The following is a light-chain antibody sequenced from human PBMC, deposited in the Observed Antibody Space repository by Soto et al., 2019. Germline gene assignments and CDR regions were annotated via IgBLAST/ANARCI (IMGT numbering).Light chain of an antibody. V-gene: IGKV1-5*01. CDR2: DGS. CDR3: QQYDSYPWT. J-gene: IGKJ1*01. Sequence: DIQMTHSPSTLSASVGDRVTITFRASQSIGDSLAWYQQKPGKAPELLIYDGSTLESGVPARFSGSGSGTEFTLTISSLQPDDFGTYFCQQYDSYPWTFGQGTKVDIK. CDR1: QSIGDS.